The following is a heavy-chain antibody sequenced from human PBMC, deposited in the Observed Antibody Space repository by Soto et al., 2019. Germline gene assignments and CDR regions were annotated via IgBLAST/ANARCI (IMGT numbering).Heavy chain of an antibody. Sequence: PGGSLRLSCAASGFTFSNLWMHWVRQAPGKGLVWVSRINVYGSSTSYADSVKGRFTISRENAKNTLYLQMNSLRAEDTAVYYCARDFSFDYYDSSGYYDYWGQGTLVTVSS. CDR1: GFTFSNLW. CDR3: ARDFSFDYYDSSGYYDY. CDR2: INVYGSST. D-gene: IGHD3-22*01. J-gene: IGHJ4*02. V-gene: IGHV3-74*01.